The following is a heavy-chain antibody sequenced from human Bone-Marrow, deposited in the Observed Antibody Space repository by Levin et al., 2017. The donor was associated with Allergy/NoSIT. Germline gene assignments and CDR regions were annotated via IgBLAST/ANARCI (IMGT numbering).Heavy chain of an antibody. V-gene: IGHV3-30*18. Sequence: GESLKISCAASGFTFSSFGMHWVRQAPGKGPEWVAVILYDGSKEYYADSVKGRFTISRDNSKSTLYLQMNSLRAEDTAVYYCAKGKDLLEYYFDYWGQGTLVTVSS. J-gene: IGHJ4*02. CDR3: AKGKDLLEYYFDY. D-gene: IGHD1-26*01. CDR2: ILYDGSKE. CDR1: GFTFSSFG.